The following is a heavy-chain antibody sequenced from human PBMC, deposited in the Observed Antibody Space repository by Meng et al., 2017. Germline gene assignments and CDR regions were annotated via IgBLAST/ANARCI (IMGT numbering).Heavy chain of an antibody. CDR3: ARRCSGGSCYHYYYYGMDV. V-gene: IGHV3-9*01. Sequence: SLKISCAASGFTFDDYAMHWVRQAPGKGLEWVSGISWNSGRIDYVDSVKGRFTTSRDNAKNSLYLQMNSLRAEDTAVYYCARRCSGGSCYHYYYYGMDVWGQGNTVNGAS. CDR1: GFTFDDYA. D-gene: IGHD2-15*01. J-gene: IGHJ6*02. CDR2: ISWNSGRI.